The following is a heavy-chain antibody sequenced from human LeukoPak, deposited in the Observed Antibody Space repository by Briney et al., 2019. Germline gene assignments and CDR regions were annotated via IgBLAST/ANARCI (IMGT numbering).Heavy chain of an antibody. CDR1: GFTFSHYW. CDR3: ARSRSGYYEDY. D-gene: IGHD3-22*01. V-gene: IGHV3-7*01. Sequence: GGSLRLSCAPSGFTFSHYWMSWVRQAPGKGLEWVANIKEDGSEKYYVDSVKGRFTISRDNAKNSLSLQVNSLRAEDTAVYYCARSRSGYYEDYWGQGTLVTVSS. J-gene: IGHJ4*02. CDR2: IKEDGSEK.